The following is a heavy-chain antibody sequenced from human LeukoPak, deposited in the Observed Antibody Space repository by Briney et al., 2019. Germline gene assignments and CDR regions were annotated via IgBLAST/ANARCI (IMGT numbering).Heavy chain of an antibody. J-gene: IGHJ5*02. Sequence: GASVKVSCKASGGTFSSYAISWVRQAPGQGLEWMGGIIPIFGTANYAQKFQGRVTITADESTSTAYMELSSLRSEDTAVYYCARARVRYYGSGNWFDPWGQGTLVTVSS. CDR1: GGTFSSYA. CDR3: ARARVRYYGSGNWFDP. V-gene: IGHV1-69*13. CDR2: IIPIFGTA. D-gene: IGHD3-10*01.